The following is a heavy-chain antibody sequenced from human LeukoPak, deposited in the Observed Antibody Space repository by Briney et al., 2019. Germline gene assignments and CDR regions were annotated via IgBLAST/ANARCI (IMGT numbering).Heavy chain of an antibody. CDR2: INPNSGGT. Sequence: VKVSCKTSGYTFTGYYMHWVRQAPGQRLEWMGWINPNSGGTYYAQKFQGRVTMTRDTSISTAYMELSSLRSDDTAVYYCARARTYCGGDCSYFDFWGQGTLVTVSS. CDR1: GYTFTGYY. CDR3: ARARTYCGGDCSYFDF. V-gene: IGHV1-2*02. D-gene: IGHD2-21*02. J-gene: IGHJ4*02.